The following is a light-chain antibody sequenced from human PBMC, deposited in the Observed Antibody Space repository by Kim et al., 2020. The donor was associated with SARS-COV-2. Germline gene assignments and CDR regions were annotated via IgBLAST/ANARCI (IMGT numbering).Light chain of an antibody. CDR2: SDT. Sequence: GPTFTISCSGSNPNIGINPVCWYRHLPGTAPQLLIYSDTQRPSGVPGRFSGSKSGTSASLAISGLQSEDEADYYCTAWDDSLNGVLFGGGTQLTVL. V-gene: IGLV1-44*01. CDR3: TAWDDSLNGVL. CDR1: NPNIGINP. J-gene: IGLJ2*01.